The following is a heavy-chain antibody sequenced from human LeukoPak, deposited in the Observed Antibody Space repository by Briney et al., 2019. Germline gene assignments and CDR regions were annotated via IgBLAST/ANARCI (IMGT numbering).Heavy chain of an antibody. Sequence: PGGSLRLSCAASGFTFRSNWMSWVRQAPGKGLEWVANIKEDGSEKHHVDSAKGRFTISRDNARNSLYLQMNSLRSEDTAVYFCARVMVVVGAPFYYYGMDVWGQGTTVTVSS. V-gene: IGHV3-7*04. CDR3: ARVMVVVGAPFYYYGMDV. CDR2: IKEDGSEK. J-gene: IGHJ6*02. CDR1: GFTFRSNW. D-gene: IGHD2-15*01.